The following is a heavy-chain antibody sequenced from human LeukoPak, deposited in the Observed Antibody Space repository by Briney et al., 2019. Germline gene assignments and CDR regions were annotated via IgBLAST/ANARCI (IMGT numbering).Heavy chain of an antibody. J-gene: IGHJ6*03. CDR1: GYIFTGYY. CDR3: ARDAQFIVVVPAAKLNYMDV. D-gene: IGHD2-2*01. Sequence: EASVKVSCKASGYIFTGYYIHWVRQAPGQGLEWMGWINPNSGATNYAQKFQGRVIMTRDTSISTAYMEVRRLRSDDTAVYYCARDAQFIVVVPAAKLNYMDVWGRGTTVTVSS. CDR2: INPNSGAT. V-gene: IGHV1-2*02.